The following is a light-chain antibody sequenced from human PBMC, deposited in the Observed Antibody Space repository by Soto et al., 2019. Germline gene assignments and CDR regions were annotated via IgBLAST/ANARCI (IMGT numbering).Light chain of an antibody. CDR3: SSYVSSGTL. CDR2: DVS. CDR1: SSDVGDYKY. V-gene: IGLV2-14*01. Sequence: QSALTQPASVSGSPGQSITISCTGTSSDVGDYKYVSWYQQHPGEAPKLMISDVSNRPSGVSNRFSGSKSGNTASLTISGLQAEDKADYYCSSYVSSGTLFGTGTKLTVL. J-gene: IGLJ1*01.